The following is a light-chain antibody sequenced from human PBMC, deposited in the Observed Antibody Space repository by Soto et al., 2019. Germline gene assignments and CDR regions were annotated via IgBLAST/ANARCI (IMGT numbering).Light chain of an antibody. CDR1: QSINTY. Sequence: DIQMTQSPSSLSASVGDRVTIICRASQSINTYLNWYQQKPGKAPKLLIYKASSLESGVPSRFSGSGSGTEFTLTISSLQPDDFATYYCQQYKTYPLTFGGGTKVDIK. CDR2: KAS. CDR3: QQYKTYPLT. V-gene: IGKV1-5*03. J-gene: IGKJ4*01.